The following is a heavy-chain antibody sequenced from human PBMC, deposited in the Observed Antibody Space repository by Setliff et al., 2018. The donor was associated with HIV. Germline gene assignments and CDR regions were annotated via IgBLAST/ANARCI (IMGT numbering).Heavy chain of an antibody. Sequence: GSLRLSCAASGFIVTDYAMNWVRQAPEKGLEWVSYITAGGGSTFYADSVKGRFTISRDNADNSLFLQMNSLNADDTAVYYCARDPDTTSKVDLWGRGTLVTVSS. V-gene: IGHV3-11*01. J-gene: IGHJ2*01. D-gene: IGHD1-26*01. CDR3: ARDPDTTSKVDL. CDR1: GFIVTDYA. CDR2: ITAGGGST.